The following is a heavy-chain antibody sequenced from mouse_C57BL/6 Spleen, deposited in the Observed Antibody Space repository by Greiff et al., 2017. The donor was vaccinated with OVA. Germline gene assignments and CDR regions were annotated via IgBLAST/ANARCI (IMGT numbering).Heavy chain of an antibody. J-gene: IGHJ4*01. CDR1: GFSLTSYG. D-gene: IGHD1-1*01. CDR2: IWSGGST. Sequence: VQLQQSGPGLVQPSQSLSITCTVSGFSLTSYGVHWVRQSPGKGLEWLGVIWSGGSTDYNAAFISRLSISKDNSKSQVFFKMNSLQADDTAIYYCAGTITTVAHYAMDYWGQGTSVTVSS. V-gene: IGHV2-2*01. CDR3: AGTITTVAHYAMDY.